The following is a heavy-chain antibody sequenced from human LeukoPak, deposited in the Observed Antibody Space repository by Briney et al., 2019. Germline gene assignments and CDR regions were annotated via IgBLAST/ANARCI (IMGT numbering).Heavy chain of an antibody. Sequence: GGSLRLSCPASGFTFSSYGMHWVRQAPGKGLEWVAVISYDGGNKYYADSVKGRFTISRDNSKNTLYLQMNSLRAEDTAVYYCAKDLGLVRAGWYFDYWGQGTLVTVSS. V-gene: IGHV3-30*18. J-gene: IGHJ4*02. CDR2: ISYDGGNK. D-gene: IGHD3/OR15-3a*01. CDR1: GFTFSSYG. CDR3: AKDLGLVRAGWYFDY.